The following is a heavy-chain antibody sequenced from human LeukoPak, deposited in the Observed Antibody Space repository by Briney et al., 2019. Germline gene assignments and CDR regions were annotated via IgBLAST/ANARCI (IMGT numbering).Heavy chain of an antibody. CDR2: FYGGGST. J-gene: IGHJ4*02. CDR3: ARVSPFDY. V-gene: IGHV3-66*01. Sequence: SCKASGYTFTSYGISWVRQAPGKGLEWLSVFYGGGSTYYADSVNGRFTMSRDNSKNTLYLQMNGLRVEDTAVYYCARVSPFDYWGQGTQVTVSS. CDR1: GYTFTSYG.